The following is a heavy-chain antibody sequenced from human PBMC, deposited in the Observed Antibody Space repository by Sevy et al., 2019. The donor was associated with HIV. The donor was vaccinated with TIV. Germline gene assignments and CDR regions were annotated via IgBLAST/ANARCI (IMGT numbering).Heavy chain of an antibody. V-gene: IGHV3-48*02. CDR3: ASSDATSRFGYYYFAMDF. CDR1: GFTFNTYN. CDR2: ISYTSTTI. D-gene: IGHD3-22*01. J-gene: IGHJ6*02. Sequence: GGSLRLSCAVSGFTFNTYNMIWVRQAPGKGLEWVSYISYTSTTIYYADSVRGRFTISRHNAKNTLYLQMNSLRDEDTAVYYCASSDATSRFGYYYFAMDFWGQGTSVTVSS.